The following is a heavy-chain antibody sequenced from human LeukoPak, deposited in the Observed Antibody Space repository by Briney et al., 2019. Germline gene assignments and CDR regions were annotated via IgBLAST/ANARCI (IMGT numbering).Heavy chain of an antibody. CDR2: ISYSGST. CDR1: GGSISSGGYY. V-gene: IGHV4-31*03. CDR3: ARGYYGGNLYYYGMDV. J-gene: IGHJ6*02. Sequence: SQTLSLTCTVSGGSISSGGYYWSWIRQHPGKGLEWIGYISYSGSTYYTPSLKSRVTISLDTSKNQFSLKLSSVTAADTAVYYCARGYYGGNLYYYGMDVWGQGTTVTVSS. D-gene: IGHD4-23*01.